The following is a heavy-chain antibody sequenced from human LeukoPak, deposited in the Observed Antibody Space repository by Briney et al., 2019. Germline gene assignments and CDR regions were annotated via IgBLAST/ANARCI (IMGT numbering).Heavy chain of an antibody. CDR1: GGSISSYH. Sequence: SETLSLTCTVSGGSISSYHWSWIRQPPGKGLEWIGYIYYSGSTNYNPSLKSRVTISVDTSKNQLSLKLSSVTAADTAVYYCGRHPSTNYEGGSGYPPHYFQHWGQGTLVTVSS. CDR2: IYYSGST. D-gene: IGHD3-10*01. V-gene: IGHV4-59*08. CDR3: GRHPSTNYEGGSGYPPHYFQH. J-gene: IGHJ1*01.